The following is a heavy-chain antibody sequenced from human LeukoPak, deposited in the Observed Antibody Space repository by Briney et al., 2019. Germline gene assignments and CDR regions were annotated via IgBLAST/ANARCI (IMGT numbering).Heavy chain of an antibody. Sequence: SETLSLTCTVSGDSITNDNWWSWVRQPPGKGLEWIAEIYHDGRTNYNPSVEGRATLIVDKSKNQISLKLTSVTAADTAVYYCTRDGGPWLVPIDYWGQGTLVTVSS. J-gene: IGHJ4*02. CDR3: TRDGGPWLVPIDY. V-gene: IGHV4-4*02. D-gene: IGHD6-19*01. CDR2: IYHDGRT. CDR1: GDSITNDNW.